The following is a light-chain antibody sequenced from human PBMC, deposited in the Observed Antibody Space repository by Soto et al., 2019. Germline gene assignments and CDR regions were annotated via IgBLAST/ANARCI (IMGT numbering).Light chain of an antibody. V-gene: IGKV1-39*01. CDR3: QQSYNPPLT. J-gene: IGKJ4*01. CDR1: QSISSY. CDR2: AAS. Sequence: IQVTHSPSSLSASVVYRVTITFLASQSISSYLNWYQQKPGKAPKLLIYAASSLQSGVPSRFSGSGSGTHFTLTISSLQPEDFATYHCQQSYNPPLTFGGGTKVDIK.